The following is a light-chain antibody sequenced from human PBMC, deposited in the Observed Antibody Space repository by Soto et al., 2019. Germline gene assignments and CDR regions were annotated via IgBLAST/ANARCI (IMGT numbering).Light chain of an antibody. Sequence: QSALTQPGSVSGSPGQSITISCTGTSSDVGSYNLVSWYQQHPGKAPKLMIYEVSKRPSGVSNRFSGSKSGNTASLTISVLQAEDEADYYCCSYAGSSFYVFGTGTKVTVL. J-gene: IGLJ1*01. CDR2: EVS. CDR3: CSYAGSSFYV. V-gene: IGLV2-23*02. CDR1: SSDVGSYNL.